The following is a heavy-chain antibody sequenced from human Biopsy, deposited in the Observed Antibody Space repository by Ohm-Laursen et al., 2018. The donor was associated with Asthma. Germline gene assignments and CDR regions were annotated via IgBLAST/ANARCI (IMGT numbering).Heavy chain of an antibody. D-gene: IGHD3-3*01. CDR1: GASINSGDSY. V-gene: IGHV4-30-4*01. CDR3: ARGIGLSGYDFWSGYSATPNWFDP. J-gene: IGHJ5*02. CDR2: IYHSGTT. Sequence: SQTLSLTCTVSGASINSGDSYWSWIRQPPGNGLEWIGDIYHSGTTDYNPSLTSRVSISVDTSQNQFSLKLSSVTAADTAVYYCARGIGLSGYDFWSGYSATPNWFDPWGQGTLVTVSS.